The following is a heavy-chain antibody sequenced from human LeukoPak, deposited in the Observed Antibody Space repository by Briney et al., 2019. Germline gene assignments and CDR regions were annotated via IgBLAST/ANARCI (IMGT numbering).Heavy chain of an antibody. CDR1: GVSMSSSSYY. V-gene: IGHV4-39*06. J-gene: IGHJ4*02. CDR3: ARILDLVTTKTIDY. CDR2: VYYSGTT. Sequence: SETLSLTCTVSGVSMSSSSYYWAWIRQSPGKGLEWIGSVYYSGTTHYESSLKSRVSILIDTSKTQFALKVNSVTVADTAVYYCARILDLVTTKTIDYWGQGSLVIVSS. D-gene: IGHD2-21*02.